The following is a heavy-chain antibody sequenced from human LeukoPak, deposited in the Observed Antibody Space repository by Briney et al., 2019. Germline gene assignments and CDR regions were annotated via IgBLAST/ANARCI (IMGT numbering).Heavy chain of an antibody. Sequence: GGSLKISCKASGYTFTKYWIAWVRLRPGKGLEWMGIIWPGDSDARYTPSFQGQVTISADNSIDTAYLQWSTLKASDTAMYYCARPTIKSPYDTFDFWGQGTMVTVSS. V-gene: IGHV5-51*01. D-gene: IGHD5-24*01. CDR3: ARPTIKSPYDTFDF. J-gene: IGHJ3*01. CDR2: IWPGDSDA. CDR1: GYTFTKYW.